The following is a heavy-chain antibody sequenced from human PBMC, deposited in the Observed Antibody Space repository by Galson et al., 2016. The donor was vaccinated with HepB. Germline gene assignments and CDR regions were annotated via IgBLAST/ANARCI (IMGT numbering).Heavy chain of an antibody. D-gene: IGHD2-2*02. CDR2: ILYDGSDK. V-gene: IGHV3-30*18. CDR1: GFTFSSYG. J-gene: IGHJ4*02. CDR3: AKMGGQLPYSGDY. Sequence: SLRLSCAASGFTFSSYGMHWVRQAPGKGLEWVAVILYDGSDKSYADAVKGRFTISSDNPKNTLYLQMNSLRPADTAVYYCAKMGGQLPYSGDYWGQGTLVTVSS.